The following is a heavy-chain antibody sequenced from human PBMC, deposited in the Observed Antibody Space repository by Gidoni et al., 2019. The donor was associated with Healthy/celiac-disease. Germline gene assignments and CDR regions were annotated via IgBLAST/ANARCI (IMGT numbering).Heavy chain of an antibody. D-gene: IGHD1-26*01. CDR2: IIPIFGTA. CDR1: GGTFSSYA. Sequence: QVQLVPAGAEVKKPGSSVKLSCTASGGTFSSYAISWVRQAPGQGLAWMGGIIPIFGTAIYAQKFQGSVTITADDSTSTAYMELSSLGLEDSAVYYCARDRESGIDPWGQGTLVTVSS. V-gene: IGHV1-69*01. CDR3: ARDRESGIDP. J-gene: IGHJ5*02.